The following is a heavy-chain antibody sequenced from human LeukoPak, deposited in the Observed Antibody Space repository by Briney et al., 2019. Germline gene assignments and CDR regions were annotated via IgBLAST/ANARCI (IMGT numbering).Heavy chain of an antibody. CDR1: GFTFDDYA. Sequence: PGRSLRLPCAASGFTFDDYAMHWVRQAPGKGLEWVSGISYNSGSIDYADSVKGRFTISRDNAKNSLYLQMNRLRAEDTALYYCAKDALAAAGTYYFDYWGQGTLVTVSS. J-gene: IGHJ4*02. V-gene: IGHV3-9*01. CDR3: AKDALAAAGTYYFDY. CDR2: ISYNSGSI. D-gene: IGHD6-13*01.